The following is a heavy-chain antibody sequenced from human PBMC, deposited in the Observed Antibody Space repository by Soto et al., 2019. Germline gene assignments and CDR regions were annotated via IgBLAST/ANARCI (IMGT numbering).Heavy chain of an antibody. CDR1: GFTFNFFA. CDR2: VSKDGSNT. Sequence: QVQLVESGGGVVQPGRSLRLSCAASGFTFNFFAMHWVRQAPGKGLEWVAAVSKDGSNTYYADSVKGRFTISRDNPKNTLYLQMNSLRLVDTAVYYCARDIWWEPGVDAFHIWGQGTMVTVSP. V-gene: IGHV3-30-3*01. D-gene: IGHD1-26*01. J-gene: IGHJ3*02. CDR3: ARDIWWEPGVDAFHI.